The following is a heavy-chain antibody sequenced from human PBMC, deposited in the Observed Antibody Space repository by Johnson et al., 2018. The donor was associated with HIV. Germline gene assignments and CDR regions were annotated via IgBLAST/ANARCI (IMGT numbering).Heavy chain of an antibody. D-gene: IGHD3-10*01. CDR3: ARDRGILDAFDI. Sequence: VQLVESGGGLVQPGGSLRLSCAASGFTFSSYAMSWVRQAPGKGLEWVSVIYSGGSTYYADSVKGRFTLSRDNAKKSLYLQMNSLRAEDTAVYYCARDRGILDAFDIWGQGTMVTVSS. J-gene: IGHJ3*02. CDR1: GFTFSSYA. V-gene: IGHV3-66*01. CDR2: IYSGGST.